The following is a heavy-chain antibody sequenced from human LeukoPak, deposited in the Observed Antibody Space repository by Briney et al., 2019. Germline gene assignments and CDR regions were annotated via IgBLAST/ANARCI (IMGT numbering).Heavy chain of an antibody. D-gene: IGHD3-10*01. CDR2: MNPNSGNT. CDR3: ARVCPKKITMVRGVICY. J-gene: IGHJ4*02. Sequence: ASVKVSCKASGYTFTGYYMHWVRQATGQGLEWMGWMNPNSGNTGYAQKFQGRVTMTRNTSISTAYMELSSLRSEDTAVYYCARVCPKKITMVRGVICYWGQGTLVTVSS. V-gene: IGHV1-8*02. CDR1: GYTFTGYY.